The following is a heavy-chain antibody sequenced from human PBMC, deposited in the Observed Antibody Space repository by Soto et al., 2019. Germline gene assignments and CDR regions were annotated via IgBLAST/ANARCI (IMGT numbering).Heavy chain of an antibody. CDR2: MNPNTGNT. V-gene: IGHV1-8*02. D-gene: IGHD6-13*01. Sequence: ASVKVSCKASGYTFTGYFMHWVRQAPGHGLEWMGWMNPNTGNTGYAQKFQGRVTMTRNISINTAYMELSSLRSEDTAVYYCARGGYSSSGYSLFVSSTVYSRFVNYWGQGTLVTVSS. CDR3: ARGGYSSSGYSLFVSSTVYSRFVNY. J-gene: IGHJ4*02. CDR1: GYTFTGYF.